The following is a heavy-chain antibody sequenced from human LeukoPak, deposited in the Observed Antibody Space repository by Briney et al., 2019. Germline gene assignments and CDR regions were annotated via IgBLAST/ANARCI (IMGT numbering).Heavy chain of an antibody. V-gene: IGHV4-30-2*03. CDR2: IYYSGST. J-gene: IGHJ4*02. CDR3: ARRRFYDFWSGYSLFDY. Sequence: SQTLSLTCTVSGGSISSGDYYWSWIRQPPGKGLEWIGSIYYSGSTYYNPSLKSRVTISVDTSKNQFSLKLSSVTAADTAVYYCARRRFYDFWSGYSLFDYWGQGTLVTVSS. CDR1: GGSISSGDYY. D-gene: IGHD3-3*01.